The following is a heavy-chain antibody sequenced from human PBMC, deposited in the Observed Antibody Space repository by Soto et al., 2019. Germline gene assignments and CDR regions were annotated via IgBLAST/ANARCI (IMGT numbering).Heavy chain of an antibody. V-gene: IGHV3-7*01. Sequence: GGSLRLSCAASGFTFSSYDMIWVRQAPGRGLEWVASIKQDGGDKYYLGDVKGRFTVPRDDAESSLSLHLNSLRAEDTAIYYCARARFRGMDVWGQGTTVTVSS. CDR1: GFTFSSYD. CDR3: ARARFRGMDV. J-gene: IGHJ6*02. D-gene: IGHD3-3*01. CDR2: IKQDGGDK.